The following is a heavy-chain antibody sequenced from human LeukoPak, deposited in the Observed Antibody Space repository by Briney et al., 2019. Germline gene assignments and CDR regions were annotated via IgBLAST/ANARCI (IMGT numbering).Heavy chain of an antibody. CDR3: TKGPGLTAFFDY. CDR1: GFTFDDYA. Sequence: GGSPRLSCAASGFTFDDYAMHWVRHAPGKGLEWVSGISWNGASIGYADPVKGRFTISRDNAKNSLYLQMSSLRIEDTALYYCTKGPGLTAFFDYWGQGTLVTVSS. J-gene: IGHJ4*02. CDR2: ISWNGASI. V-gene: IGHV3-9*01. D-gene: IGHD2-21*02.